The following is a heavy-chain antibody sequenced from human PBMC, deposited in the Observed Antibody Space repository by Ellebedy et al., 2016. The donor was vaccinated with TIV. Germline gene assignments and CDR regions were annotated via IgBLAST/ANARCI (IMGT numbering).Heavy chain of an antibody. Sequence: GESLKISCSASGFTFSSYGMHWVRQAPGKGLEWVAFIRYDGSNKYYADSVKGRFTISRDNSKNTLYLQMNSLRAEDTAMYYCAKFPYYYDSSGYSFWGQGTLVTVSS. J-gene: IGHJ4*02. CDR2: IRYDGSNK. CDR3: AKFPYYYDSSGYSF. D-gene: IGHD3-22*01. CDR1: GFTFSSYG. V-gene: IGHV3-30*02.